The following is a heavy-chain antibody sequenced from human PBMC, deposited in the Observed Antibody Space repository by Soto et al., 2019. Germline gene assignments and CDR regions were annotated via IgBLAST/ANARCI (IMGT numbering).Heavy chain of an antibody. CDR3: ASQSGYELDY. D-gene: IGHD5-12*01. CDR2: TSHRGSI. J-gene: IGHJ4*02. CDR1: GGSISSSNW. V-gene: IGHV4-4*02. Sequence: QVQLQESGPGLVKPSGTLSLTCAVSGGSISSSNWWSWVRQPPGKGLEWIGETSHRGSINYNPSLKRRVNISVDKSKNQFSLKLSSVTAADTAVYYCASQSGYELDYWGQGTLVTVSS.